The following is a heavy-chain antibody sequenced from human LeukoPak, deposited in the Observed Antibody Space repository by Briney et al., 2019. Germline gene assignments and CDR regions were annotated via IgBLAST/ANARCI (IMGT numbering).Heavy chain of an antibody. J-gene: IGHJ3*02. CDR3: ARMIGNDAFDI. CDR1: GGSISSSSYY. V-gene: IGHV4-39*01. CDR2: IYYSGTT. Sequence: SETLSLTCTVSGGSISSSSYYWDWIRQPPGKGLEWIGTIYYSGTTYYNPSLKSRVTISVDTSRNQFSLKLSSVTATDTAVYYCARMIGNDAFDIWGQGTMVTVSS. D-gene: IGHD3-22*01.